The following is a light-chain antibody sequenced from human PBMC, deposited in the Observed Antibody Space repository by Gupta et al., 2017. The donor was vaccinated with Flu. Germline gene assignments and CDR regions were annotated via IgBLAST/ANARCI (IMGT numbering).Light chain of an antibody. J-gene: IGKJ4*01. V-gene: IGKV3-11*01. Sequence: EIVLTPSLATLSWYTGERASLSCRASQSVSSYLAWYQQKPGQAPRLHLYVASNRATDIPVRFRFSGSGTDFTLTISILDPEHLAVYSCQRRLSWPLLTFGGGTKVEIK. CDR2: VAS. CDR3: QRRLSWPLLT. CDR1: QSVSSY.